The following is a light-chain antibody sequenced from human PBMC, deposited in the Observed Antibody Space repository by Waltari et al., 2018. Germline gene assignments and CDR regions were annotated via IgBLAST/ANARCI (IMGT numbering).Light chain of an antibody. CDR3: LLHFGGDQLV. CDR2: GST. V-gene: IGLV7-43*01. CDR1: TGAVAGDFY. Sequence: QTVVTQEPSLTVSPEGTVTLTCASSTGAVAGDFYPSWFQQMPGQAPRALIFGSTNKYSWTPARFSGSLLGGKAALTLSGAQPEDEADYYCLLHFGGDQLVFGGGTKLTVL. J-gene: IGLJ3*02.